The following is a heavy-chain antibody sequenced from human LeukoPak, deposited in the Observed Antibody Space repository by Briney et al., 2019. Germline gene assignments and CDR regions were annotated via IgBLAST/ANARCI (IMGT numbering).Heavy chain of an antibody. D-gene: IGHD3-9*01. CDR3: AIPTTFDWLSLGPAPPPNY. CDR2: TRYDGSNK. J-gene: IGHJ4*02. V-gene: IGHV3-30*02. CDR1: GFTFSSYG. Sequence: GRSLRLSCAASGFTFSSYGMHWVRQAPGKGLEWVAFTRYDGSNKYYADSVKGRFTISRDNSKNTLYLQMNSLRAEDTAVYYCAIPTTFDWLSLGPAPPPNYWGQGTLVTVSS.